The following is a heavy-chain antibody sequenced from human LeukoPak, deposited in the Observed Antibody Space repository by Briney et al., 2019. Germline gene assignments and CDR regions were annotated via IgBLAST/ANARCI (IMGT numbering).Heavy chain of an antibody. J-gene: IGHJ4*02. CDR2: ISPYNGDT. CDR1: GYTFNTYG. Sequence: ASVKVSCRASGYTFNTYGVTWVRQDPGQGFEWMGWISPYNGDTNYAQKFQGRVTMTTDTLTSTIFMELRSLRSDDTAVYFCARGGLSGIYGIDYWGQGTLVTVSS. D-gene: IGHD1-26*01. CDR3: ARGGLSGIYGIDY. V-gene: IGHV1-18*01.